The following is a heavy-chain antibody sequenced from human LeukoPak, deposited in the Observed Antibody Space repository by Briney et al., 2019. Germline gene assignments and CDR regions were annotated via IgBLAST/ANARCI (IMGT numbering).Heavy chain of an antibody. CDR1: GFTFSTYS. J-gene: IGHJ4*02. V-gene: IGHV3-48*01. CDR2: ISSSSSTI. D-gene: IGHD1-26*01. Sequence: GGSLRLSCAASGFTFSTYSMNWVRQAPGKGLEWVSYISSSSSTIYYADSVKGRFTISRDNAKNSVYLQMNSLRAEDTAVYYCARSRSYPREFFDYWGQGTLVTVSS. CDR3: ARSRSYPREFFDY.